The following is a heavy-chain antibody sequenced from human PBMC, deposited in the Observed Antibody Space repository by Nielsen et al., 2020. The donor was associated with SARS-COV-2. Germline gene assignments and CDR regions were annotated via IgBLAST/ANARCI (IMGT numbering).Heavy chain of an antibody. CDR2: ISAYNGNT. J-gene: IGHJ6*02. Sequence: WVRQAPGQGLEWMGWISAYNGNTNYAQKLQGRVTMTTDTSTSTAYMELRSLRSEDTAVYYCARVRCSSTSCYPPDTYGMDVWGQGTTVTVSS. D-gene: IGHD2-2*01. CDR3: ARVRCSSTSCYPPDTYGMDV. V-gene: IGHV1-18*01.